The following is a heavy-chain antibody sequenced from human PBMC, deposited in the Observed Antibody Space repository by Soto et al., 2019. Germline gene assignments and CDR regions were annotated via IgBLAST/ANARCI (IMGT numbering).Heavy chain of an antibody. CDR3: AKGQYSSSFYGMDV. J-gene: IGHJ6*02. CDR1: GFTFSSYA. V-gene: IGHV3-23*01. D-gene: IGHD6-6*01. Sequence: XASLLLSCAASGFTFSSYAMSWVRQAPGKGLEWVSAISGSGGSTYYADSVKGRFTISRDNSKNTLYLQMNSLRAEDTAVYYCAKGQYSSSFYGMDVWGQGTTVTVSS. CDR2: ISGSGGST.